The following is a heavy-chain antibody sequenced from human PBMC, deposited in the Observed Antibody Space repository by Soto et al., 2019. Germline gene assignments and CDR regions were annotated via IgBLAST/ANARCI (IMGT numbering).Heavy chain of an antibody. Sequence: PVGSLRLSCAASGFTFSSYGMHWVRQAPGKGLEWVAVISYDGSNKYYADSVKGRFTISRDNSKNTLYLQMNSLRAEDTAVYYCAKEYSSSWYIGYFDYWGQGTLVTVSS. J-gene: IGHJ4*02. CDR3: AKEYSSSWYIGYFDY. V-gene: IGHV3-30*18. CDR1: GFTFSSYG. D-gene: IGHD6-13*01. CDR2: ISYDGSNK.